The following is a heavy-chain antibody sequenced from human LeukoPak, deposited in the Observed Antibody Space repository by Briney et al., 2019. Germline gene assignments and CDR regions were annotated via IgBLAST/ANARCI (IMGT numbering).Heavy chain of an antibody. V-gene: IGHV3-30*02. Sequence: PGGSLRLSCAASGFIFSSYGIHWLRQAPGKGLEWVAFIRHDGSNKFYGDSVKGRFTVSRDNFKNTLYLQMNSLRAEDTAVYYCAELGITMIGGVWGKGTTVTISS. D-gene: IGHD3-10*02. CDR1: GFIFSSYG. CDR3: AELGITMIGGV. J-gene: IGHJ6*04. CDR2: IRHDGSNK.